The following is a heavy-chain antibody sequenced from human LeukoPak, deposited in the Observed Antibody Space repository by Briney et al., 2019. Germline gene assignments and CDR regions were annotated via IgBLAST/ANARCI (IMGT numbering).Heavy chain of an antibody. Sequence: GGSLRLSCAASGFTFSSYWMHWVRQAPGKGLVWVSRINSDGSSTSYADSVKGRFTISRDNAENTLYLQMNSLRAEDTAVYYCAKETSSWHGPNWFDPWGQGTLVTVSS. V-gene: IGHV3-74*01. CDR3: AKETSSWHGPNWFDP. CDR1: GFTFSSYW. D-gene: IGHD6-13*01. CDR2: INSDGSST. J-gene: IGHJ5*02.